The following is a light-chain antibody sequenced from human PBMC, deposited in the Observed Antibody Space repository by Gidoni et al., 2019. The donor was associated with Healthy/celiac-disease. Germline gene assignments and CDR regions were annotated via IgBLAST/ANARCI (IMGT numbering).Light chain of an antibody. Sequence: ELVMTPSPATLSVSPGERATLSCRASQSVSSNLAWYQQKPGQAPRLLIYGASTRATGIPARFSGSGSGTEFTLTISSLQSEDFAVYYCQQYNNWPPLTFGGXTKVEIK. CDR2: GAS. CDR3: QQYNNWPPLT. CDR1: QSVSSN. J-gene: IGKJ4*01. V-gene: IGKV3-15*01.